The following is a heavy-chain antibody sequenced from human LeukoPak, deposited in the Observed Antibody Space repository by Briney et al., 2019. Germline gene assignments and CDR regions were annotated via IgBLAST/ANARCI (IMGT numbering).Heavy chain of an antibody. Sequence: TLSLTCTVSGGSISSGGYYWSWIRQPPGKGLEWIGYIYHGGSTYYNPSLKSRVTISVDRSKNQFSLKLSSVTAADTAVYYCARDLSCDYWGQGTLVTVSS. CDR1: GGSISSGGYY. CDR3: ARDLSCDY. V-gene: IGHV4-30-2*01. J-gene: IGHJ4*02. CDR2: IYHGGST.